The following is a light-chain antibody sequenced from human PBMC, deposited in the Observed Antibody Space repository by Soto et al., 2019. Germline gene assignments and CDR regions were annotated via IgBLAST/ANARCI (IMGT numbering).Light chain of an antibody. CDR2: WAS. CDR1: QSFLYRSNNNNH. J-gene: IGKJ4*01. Sequence: IVMAPAPGSLALSLCEMATINCKSTQSFLYRSNNNNHLAWYQQKPGQPPKLVIYWASTRESGVPDRFSGSGSGTDFTLTISSLQAENVAVYYCYQYFSTPLTFGGGTKVDIK. V-gene: IGKV4-1*01. CDR3: YQYFSTPLT.